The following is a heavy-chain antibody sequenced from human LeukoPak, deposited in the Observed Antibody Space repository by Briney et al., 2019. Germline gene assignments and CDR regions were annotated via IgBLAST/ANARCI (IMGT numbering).Heavy chain of an antibody. J-gene: IGHJ4*02. CDR1: GLTVSSNY. V-gene: IGHV3-53*04. CDR3: ARERGLRYFDF. Sequence: GGSLRLSCAVSGLTVSSNYINWVRQAPGKGLEWVSLIDSGGKTYYADSVKGRFTITRHNSENTLYLQMNSLRAEDTAVYYCARERGLRYFDFWGQGTPVTVSS. D-gene: IGHD5-12*01. CDR2: IDSGGKT.